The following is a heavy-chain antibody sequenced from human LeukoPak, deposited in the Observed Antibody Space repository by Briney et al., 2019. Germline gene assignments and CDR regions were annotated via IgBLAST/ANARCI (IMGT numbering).Heavy chain of an antibody. CDR3: GRDPHIVVVTATSLRYFDL. D-gene: IGHD2-21*02. CDR2: ISDDGSNK. J-gene: IGHJ2*01. CDR1: GFTFSSYA. Sequence: GGSLRLSCAASGFTFSSYAMRWVRQAPGKGLEWVSVISDDGSNKYYADSVRGRFTISRDNSKNTLYLQMNSLSAEETAVSYCGRDPHIVVVTATSLRYFDLWGGGALVTVSS. V-gene: IGHV3-30*04.